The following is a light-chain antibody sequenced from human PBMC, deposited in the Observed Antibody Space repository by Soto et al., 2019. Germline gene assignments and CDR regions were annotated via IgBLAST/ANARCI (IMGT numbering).Light chain of an antibody. V-gene: IGLV2-23*02. J-gene: IGLJ2*01. Sequence: QSALTQPASVSGLPGLSITISSIGTSTVVGSYNFFSWYQQHQGKAPKLRIYEVTKPPGVSDRFSGSKSGNTASLTISRLRDEDEADYYCSSYAGSSTLIFGGGTKLTVL. CDR3: SSYAGSSTLI. CDR1: STVVGSYNF. CDR2: EVT.